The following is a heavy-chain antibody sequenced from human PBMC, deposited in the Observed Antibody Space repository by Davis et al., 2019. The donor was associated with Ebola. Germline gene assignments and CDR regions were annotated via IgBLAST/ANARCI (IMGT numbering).Heavy chain of an antibody. V-gene: IGHV4-59*11. CDR2: IYYTGSA. CDR3: AERGGSV. Sequence: PSETLSLTCTVSGVSISRHYWSWIRQPPGKSLEWIGSIYYTGSASYNSSLNSRVTIPVDTSKNQFSLKLSSVTAADTAMYYCAERGGSVWGQGTLVTVSS. J-gene: IGHJ4*02. CDR1: GVSISRHY. D-gene: IGHD3-16*01.